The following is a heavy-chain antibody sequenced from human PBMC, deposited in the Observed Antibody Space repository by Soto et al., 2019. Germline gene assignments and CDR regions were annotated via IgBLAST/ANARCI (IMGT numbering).Heavy chain of an antibody. CDR2: IYYSGST. CDR1: GGSISSGGYY. Sequence: PSETLSLTCTVSGGSISSGGYYWSWIRQHPGKGLEWIGYIYYSGSTYYNPSLKSRVTISVDTSKNQFSLKLSSVTAADTAVYYCASSTPDIVVVPAAIPYYYCGMDVWGQGTRVTVSS. D-gene: IGHD2-2*01. J-gene: IGHJ6*02. CDR3: ASSTPDIVVVPAAIPYYYCGMDV. V-gene: IGHV4-31*03.